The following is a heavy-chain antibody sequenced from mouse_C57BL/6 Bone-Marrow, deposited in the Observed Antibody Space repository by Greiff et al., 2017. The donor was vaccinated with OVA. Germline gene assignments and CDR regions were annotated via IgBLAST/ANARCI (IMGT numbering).Heavy chain of an antibody. V-gene: IGHV1-82*01. CDR3: ARVLPGDY. J-gene: IGHJ4*01. D-gene: IGHD1-1*01. CDR1: GYAFSSSW. CDR2: IYPGDGDT. Sequence: VQLQQSGPELVKPGASVKISCKASGYAFSSSWMNWVKQRPGKGLEWIGRIYPGDGDTNYNGKFKGKATLTADKSSSTAYMQLSSLTSEDSAVYYCARVLPGDYWGQGTSVTVSS.